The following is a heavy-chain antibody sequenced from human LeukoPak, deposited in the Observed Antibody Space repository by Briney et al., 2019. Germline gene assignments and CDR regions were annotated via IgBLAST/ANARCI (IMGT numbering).Heavy chain of an antibody. V-gene: IGHV4-39*01. Sequence: KPSETLSLTCTVSGGSISSSSDYWGWIRQPPGKGLEWIGSIYYSGSTYYNPALKSRVTISVDTSKNQFSLKLSSVTAADTAVYYCARHRRDYYDSSGYYYVGFDYWGQGTLSPSPQ. J-gene: IGHJ4*02. CDR1: GGSISSSSDY. D-gene: IGHD3-22*01. CDR3: ARHRRDYYDSSGYYYVGFDY. CDR2: IYYSGST.